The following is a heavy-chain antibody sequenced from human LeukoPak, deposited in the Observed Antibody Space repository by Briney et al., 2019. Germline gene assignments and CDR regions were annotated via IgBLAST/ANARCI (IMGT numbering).Heavy chain of an antibody. CDR1: GFTFSSYW. D-gene: IGHD3-10*01. CDR3: ARGGGYSSFDS. V-gene: IGHV3-74*01. Sequence: GGSLRLSCAASGFTFSSYWMHWVRQSPGEGLVWVSHANNDGTGTTYADSVKGRFTISRDNAKNTLYLQMNSLGAEDTAVYYCARGGGYSSFDSWGQGTLVTVSS. CDR2: ANNDGTGT. J-gene: IGHJ4*03.